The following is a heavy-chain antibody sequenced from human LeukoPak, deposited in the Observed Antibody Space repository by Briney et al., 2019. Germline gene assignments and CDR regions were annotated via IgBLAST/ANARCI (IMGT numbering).Heavy chain of an antibody. D-gene: IGHD5-12*01. Sequence: GGSLRLSCAASGFTFSSYGMHWVRQAPGKGLEWVAVIWYGGSNKYYADSVKGRFTISRDNSKNTLYLQMNSPRAEDTAVYYCARGTVATTYYYYYYMDVWGKGTTVTVSS. CDR1: GFTFSSYG. CDR3: ARGTVATTYYYYYYMDV. J-gene: IGHJ6*03. V-gene: IGHV3-33*08. CDR2: IWYGGSNK.